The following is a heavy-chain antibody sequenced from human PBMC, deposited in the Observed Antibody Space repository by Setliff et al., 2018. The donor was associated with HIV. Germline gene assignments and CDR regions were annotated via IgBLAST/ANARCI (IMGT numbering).Heavy chain of an antibody. J-gene: IGHJ5*02. CDR1: GGSINSHY. CDR2: VYYSGSA. D-gene: IGHD3-22*01. CDR3: ARHAVPHYYDSSGTS. Sequence: SETLSLTCTVSGGSINSHYWSWVRQSPGKGLEWIGSVYYSGSANYNPSLESRVTISVDPSRTQFSLKVESVTTEDTAVYYCARHAVPHYYDSSGTSWGPGTLVTVSS. V-gene: IGHV4-59*11.